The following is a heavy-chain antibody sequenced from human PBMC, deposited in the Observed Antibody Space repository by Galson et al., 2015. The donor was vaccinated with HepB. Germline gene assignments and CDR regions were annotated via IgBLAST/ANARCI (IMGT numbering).Heavy chain of an antibody. V-gene: IGHV3-30*04. D-gene: IGHD3-3*01. J-gene: IGHJ4*02. Sequence: SLRLSCAASGFTFSSYAMHWVRQAPGKGLEWVTVISHDGSNKYYIDSVKGRFTISRDNSKNTLYLQMNSLRAEDTAVYYCARDDARKSGHYYSLDYWGQGTLVIVSS. CDR3: ARDDARKSGHYYSLDY. CDR2: ISHDGSNK. CDR1: GFTFSSYA.